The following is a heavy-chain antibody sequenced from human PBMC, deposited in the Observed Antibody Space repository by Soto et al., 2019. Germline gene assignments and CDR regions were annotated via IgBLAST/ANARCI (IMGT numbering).Heavy chain of an antibody. J-gene: IGHJ4*02. CDR3: ARGWGYDSSGYYSDY. V-gene: IGHV4-34*01. Sequence: LSLTCAVYGGSFSGYYWSWIRQPPGKGLEWIGEINHSGSTNYNPSLKSRVTISVDTSKNQFSLKLSSVTAADTAVYYCARGWGYDSSGYYSDYWGQGTLVTVS. CDR2: INHSGST. D-gene: IGHD3-22*01. CDR1: GGSFSGYY.